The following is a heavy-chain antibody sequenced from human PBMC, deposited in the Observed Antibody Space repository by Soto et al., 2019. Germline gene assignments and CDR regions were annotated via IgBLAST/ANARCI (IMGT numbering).Heavy chain of an antibody. CDR1: GFSFSSYW. Sequence: EVQLVESGGGLVQPGGSLRLSCEASGFSFSSYWMNWVRQAPGKGLEWVANIKKDGSVKYYVDSVKGRFTISRDNAKNSLYLQMNGPRAEDTAVYYCAGGSGWLIDYWGRGTLVTVSS. CDR3: AGGSGWLIDY. CDR2: IKKDGSVK. J-gene: IGHJ4*02. D-gene: IGHD6-19*01. V-gene: IGHV3-7*03.